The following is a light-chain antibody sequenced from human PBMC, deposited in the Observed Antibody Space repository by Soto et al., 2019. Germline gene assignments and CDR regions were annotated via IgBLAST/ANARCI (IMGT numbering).Light chain of an antibody. Sequence: EIVMTQSPATLSVSPGERATLSCRASQSVSSSYLAWYQQKPGQAPRLLIYGASSRVTGIPDRFSGSGSGTDVTLTINRLEPEDVAVYYCQQYGSSPKTFGQGTKVDIK. CDR2: GAS. CDR1: QSVSSSY. J-gene: IGKJ1*01. V-gene: IGKV3-20*01. CDR3: QQYGSSPKT.